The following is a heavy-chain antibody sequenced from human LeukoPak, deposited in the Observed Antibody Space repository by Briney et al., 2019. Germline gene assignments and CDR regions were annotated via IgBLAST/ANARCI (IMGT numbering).Heavy chain of an antibody. V-gene: IGHV4-39*01. CDR1: GGSISSSSYY. Sequence: SETLSLTCTVSGGSISSSSYYWGWIRQPPGKGLEWIGSINYSGSTYYNPSLKSRVTISVDTSKNQFSLKLSSVTAADTAVYYCARISSGWYGAFDYWGQGTLVTVSS. D-gene: IGHD6-19*01. J-gene: IGHJ4*02. CDR3: ARISSGWYGAFDY. CDR2: INYSGST.